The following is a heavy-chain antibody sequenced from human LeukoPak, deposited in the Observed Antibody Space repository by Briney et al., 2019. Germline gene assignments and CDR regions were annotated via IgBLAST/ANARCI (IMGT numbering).Heavy chain of an antibody. CDR2: IYYSGST. Sequence: SETLSLTCAVYGGSFSGYYWSWIRQPPGKGLEWIGYIYYSGSTYYNPSLKSRVTISVDTSKNQFSLKLSSVTAADTAVYYCARGAVVGATGFDYWGQGTLVTVSS. CDR1: GGSFSGYY. V-gene: IGHV4-30-4*08. J-gene: IGHJ4*02. D-gene: IGHD1-26*01. CDR3: ARGAVVGATGFDY.